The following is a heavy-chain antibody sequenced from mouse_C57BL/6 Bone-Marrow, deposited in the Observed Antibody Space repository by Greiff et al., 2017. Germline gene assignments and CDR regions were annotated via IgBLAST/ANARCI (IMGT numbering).Heavy chain of an antibody. D-gene: IGHD2-4*01. CDR3: TRDDYGMSWFAY. Sequence: VMLVESGGGLVKPGGSLKLSCAASGFTFRDYGMHWVRQAPEKGLEWVAYISSGSSTIYYADTVQGRFTISRDNAKNTLFLQMTSLRSENTAMYYGTRDDYGMSWFAYWGQGTLVTVSA. CDR2: ISSGSSTI. CDR1: GFTFRDYG. V-gene: IGHV5-17*01. J-gene: IGHJ3*01.